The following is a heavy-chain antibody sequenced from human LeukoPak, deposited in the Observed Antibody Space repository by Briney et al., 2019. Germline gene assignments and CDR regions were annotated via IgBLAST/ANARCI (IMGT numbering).Heavy chain of an antibody. D-gene: IGHD3-22*01. CDR1: GMTFKNYW. CDR3: AREVVVITHDAFDI. V-gene: IGHV3-7*01. CDR2: INQDESEK. J-gene: IGHJ3*02. Sequence: GGSLRLSCAVSGMTFKNYWMSWFRQTPGKGLEWVATINQDESEKYYLDSVKGRFTISRDTAKNSLYLQMNSLRAEDTAVYYCAREVVVITHDAFDIWGQGTMVTVSS.